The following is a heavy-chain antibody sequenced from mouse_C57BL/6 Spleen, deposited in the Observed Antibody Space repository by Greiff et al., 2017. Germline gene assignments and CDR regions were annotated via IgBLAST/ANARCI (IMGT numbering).Heavy chain of an antibody. V-gene: IGHV5-6*01. J-gene: IGHJ4*01. CDR3: ARQYYGSSFYYAMDY. CDR2: ISSGGSYT. CDR1: GFTFSSYG. D-gene: IGHD1-1*01. Sequence: VQLKQSGGDLVKPGGSLKLSCAASGFTFSSYGMSWVRQTPDKRLEWVATISSGGSYTYYPDSVKGRFTISRDNAKNTLYLQMSSLKSEDTAMYYCARQYYGSSFYYAMDYWGQGTSVTVSS.